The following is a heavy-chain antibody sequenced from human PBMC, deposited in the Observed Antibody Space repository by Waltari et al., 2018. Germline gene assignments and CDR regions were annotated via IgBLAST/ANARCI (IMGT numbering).Heavy chain of an antibody. D-gene: IGHD3-16*01. J-gene: IGHJ4*02. CDR2: ISASGGST. V-gene: IGHV3-23*01. Sequence: DVQLLESGGGLVQSGGSLRLSCAASGFTSSSYAMTWVRQAPGKGREWVSAISASGGSTYYADSVKGRFTISRDNSKNTMYLQMNSLRAEDSAVYYCATSQFNYAFYFDYWGQGTLVTVSS. CDR1: GFTSSSYA. CDR3: ATSQFNYAFYFDY.